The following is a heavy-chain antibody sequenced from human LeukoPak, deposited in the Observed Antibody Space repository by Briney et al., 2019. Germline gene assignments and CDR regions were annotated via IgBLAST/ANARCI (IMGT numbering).Heavy chain of an antibody. CDR1: GGSISTYY. CDR2: VYYTGST. D-gene: IGHD3-22*01. CDR3: ARDQSSYYFESSGFFDF. V-gene: IGHV4-59*01. J-gene: IGHJ4*02. Sequence: SETLSLTCTDSGGSISTYYWSWIRQPPGKGLEWIGIVYYTGSTKYNPSLESRVSISVDTSRNQFSLNLRSVTAADTAMYYCARDQSSYYFESSGFFDFWGQGTVVTVSS.